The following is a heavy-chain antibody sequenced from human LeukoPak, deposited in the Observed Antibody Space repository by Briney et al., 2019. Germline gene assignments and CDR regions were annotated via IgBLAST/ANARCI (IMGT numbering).Heavy chain of an antibody. J-gene: IGHJ4*02. D-gene: IGHD2/OR15-2a*01. CDR3: ARGENSKTYPVSGY. V-gene: IGHV3-30*03. CDR2: ISYDGSRK. Sequence: GKSLRLSCAASGFTFSSYGMHWVRQAPGKGLEWVAVISYDGSRKYYIDSVKGRFTISRDNSKNTLYLQMNSLRAEDTAVYYCARGENSKTYPVSGYWGQGTLVTVSS. CDR1: GFTFSSYG.